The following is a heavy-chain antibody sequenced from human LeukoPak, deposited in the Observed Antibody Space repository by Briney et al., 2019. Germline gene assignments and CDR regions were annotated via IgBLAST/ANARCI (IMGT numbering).Heavy chain of an antibody. Sequence: GSLRLSCSASGFTFSDYYMSWIRQAPGKGVEGVSYISSSGSTIYYADSVKGRFTISRDNAKNSLYLQMNSLRAEDTAVYYCAREVRPRGYYYYMDVWGKGTTATVSS. CDR3: AREVRPRGYYYYMDV. D-gene: IGHD3-10*01. CDR1: GFTFSDYY. CDR2: ISSSGSTI. V-gene: IGHV3-11*04. J-gene: IGHJ6*03.